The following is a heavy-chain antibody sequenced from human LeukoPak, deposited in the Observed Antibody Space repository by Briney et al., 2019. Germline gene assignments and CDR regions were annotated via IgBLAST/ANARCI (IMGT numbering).Heavy chain of an antibody. CDR1: GGSFSGYY. CDR2: INHSGST. CDR3: ASQKWIRYGMDV. D-gene: IGHD5-18*01. Sequence: PSETLSLTCAVYGGSFSGYYWSWIRQPPGKGLEWIGEINHSGSTNYNPSLKSRVTISVDTSKNQFSLKLSSVTAADTAVYYCASQKWIRYGMDVWGQGTTVTVSS. V-gene: IGHV4-34*01. J-gene: IGHJ6*02.